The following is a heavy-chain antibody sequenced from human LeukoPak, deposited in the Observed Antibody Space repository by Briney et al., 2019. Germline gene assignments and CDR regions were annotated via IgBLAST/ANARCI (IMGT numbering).Heavy chain of an antibody. CDR3: ARAIVTTIGLFYYYGMDV. Sequence: SVKVSCKASRGTFSSYAISWVRQAPGQGLEWMGGIIPIYGTANYAQKLQGRVTITADESTTTAYMELSSLRSEDTAVYYCARAIVTTIGLFYYYGMDVWGQGATVTVSS. J-gene: IGHJ6*02. CDR1: RGTFSSYA. CDR2: IIPIYGTA. V-gene: IGHV1-69*13. D-gene: IGHD5-12*01.